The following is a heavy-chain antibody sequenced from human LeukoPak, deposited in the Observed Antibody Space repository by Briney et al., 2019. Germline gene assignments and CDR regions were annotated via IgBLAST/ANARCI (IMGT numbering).Heavy chain of an antibody. V-gene: IGHV3-21*01. Sequence: GGSLRLSCAASGFTFSSCSMNWVRQAPGKGLEWVSSISSSSSYIYYADSVKGRFTISRDNAKNSLYLQMNGLSAEDTAVYYCARDSTTVTTGSWGQGTLVTVSS. CDR2: ISSSSSYI. J-gene: IGHJ5*02. D-gene: IGHD4-17*01. CDR3: ARDSTTVTTGS. CDR1: GFTFSSCS.